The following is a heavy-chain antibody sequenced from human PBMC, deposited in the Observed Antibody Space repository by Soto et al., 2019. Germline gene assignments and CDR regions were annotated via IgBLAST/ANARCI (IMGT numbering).Heavy chain of an antibody. D-gene: IGHD3-22*01. J-gene: IGHJ4*02. Sequence: GGSLRLSCAASGFTFSKYAMHWVRQARGTGLEWVAVISNDGSNPYYADSVKGRFTISRDNSKNTLYLQMNSLREEDTAVYYCARTGYDRSGYFVEYYFDYWGQGTLVTVPS. CDR3: ARTGYDRSGYFVEYYFDY. CDR1: GFTFSKYA. V-gene: IGHV3-30-3*01. CDR2: ISNDGSNP.